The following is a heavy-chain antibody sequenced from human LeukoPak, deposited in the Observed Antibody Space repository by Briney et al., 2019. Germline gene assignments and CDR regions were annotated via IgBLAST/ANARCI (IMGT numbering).Heavy chain of an antibody. J-gene: IGHJ1*01. V-gene: IGHV4-31*03. Sequence: SETLSLTCTVSGGSISSGGYYWRWIRQHPGKGLEWIGYIYYSGSTYYNPSLKSRVTISVDTSKNQFSLKLSSVTAADTAVYYCASAMYYDFWSGPTYSQHWGQGTLVTVSS. CDR2: IYYSGST. D-gene: IGHD3-3*01. CDR1: GGSISSGGYY. CDR3: ASAMYYDFWSGPTYSQH.